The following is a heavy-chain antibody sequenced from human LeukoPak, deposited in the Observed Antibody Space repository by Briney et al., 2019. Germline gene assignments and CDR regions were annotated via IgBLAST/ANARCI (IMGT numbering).Heavy chain of an antibody. V-gene: IGHV4-61*01. CDR1: GGSVSSGSYY. D-gene: IGHD6-25*01. Sequence: SETLSLTCTVSGGSVSSGSYYWSWIRQPPGKGLEWVGYIYYSGSTNYNPSLKSRATISIDTSKNQFSLKLSSVTAADTAVYYCAGAQRGQRLANYHYYYMDVWGKGTTVTVSS. CDR2: IYYSGST. CDR3: AGAQRGQRLANYHYYYMDV. J-gene: IGHJ6*03.